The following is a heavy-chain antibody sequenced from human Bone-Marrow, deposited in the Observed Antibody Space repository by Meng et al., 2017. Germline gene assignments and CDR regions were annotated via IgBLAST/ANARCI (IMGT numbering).Heavy chain of an antibody. Sequence: SETLSLTCAVYGGSFSGYYWSWIRQPPGKGLEWIGEINHSGSTNYNPSLKSRVTISVDTSKNQFSLKLSSVTAADTAVYYCARGFTLGYSYVDDAFDIWGQGTMVTVSS. CDR3: ARGFTLGYSYVDDAFDI. J-gene: IGHJ3*02. CDR2: INHSGST. V-gene: IGHV4-34*01. CDR1: GGSFSGYY. D-gene: IGHD5-18*01.